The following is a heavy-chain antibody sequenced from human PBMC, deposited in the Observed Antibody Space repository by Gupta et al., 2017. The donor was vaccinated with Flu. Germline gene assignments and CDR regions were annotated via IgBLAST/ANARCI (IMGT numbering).Heavy chain of an antibody. CDR1: SNFA. CDR3: AKGGGYISSYPLGD. V-gene: IGHV3-23*01. J-gene: IGHJ4*02. Sequence: SNFAMSGVRQAPGKGLEWVSAVSGGGGTTYYADSVKGRFTISRDNSKNTLYLQMNRLRAEDTAGDDCAKGGGYISSYPLGDWGKGTRVTVSS. D-gene: IGHD6-6*01. CDR2: VSGGGGTT.